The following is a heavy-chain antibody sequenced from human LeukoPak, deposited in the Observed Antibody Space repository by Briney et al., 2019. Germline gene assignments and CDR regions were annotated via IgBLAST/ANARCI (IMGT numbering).Heavy chain of an antibody. CDR3: ARLYLGGNSRSTKYDWFDP. CDR1: GGSFSGFY. D-gene: IGHD6-13*01. CDR2: INHSGST. J-gene: IGHJ5*02. Sequence: PSETLSLTCAVYGGSFSGFYWSWIRQPPGKGLEWIGEINHSGSTNYNPSIKSLVTISVDTSKNQFSLNLTSVTPADTAVYFCARLYLGGNSRSTKYDWFDPWGAGTLVTVSS. V-gene: IGHV4-34*01.